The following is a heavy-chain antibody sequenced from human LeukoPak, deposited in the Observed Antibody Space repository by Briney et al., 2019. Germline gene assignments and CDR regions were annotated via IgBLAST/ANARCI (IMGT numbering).Heavy chain of an antibody. CDR2: INPSSGGT. CDR3: ARSFMATTPYFDY. Sequence: ASVKVSCKASGYTFTGYYMHWVRQAPGQGLEWMGWINPSSGGTNYAQKFQGRVTMTRDTSISTAYMELSRLRSDDTAVYYCARSFMATTPYFDYWGQGTLVTVSS. D-gene: IGHD5-24*01. CDR1: GYTFTGYY. J-gene: IGHJ4*02. V-gene: IGHV1-2*02.